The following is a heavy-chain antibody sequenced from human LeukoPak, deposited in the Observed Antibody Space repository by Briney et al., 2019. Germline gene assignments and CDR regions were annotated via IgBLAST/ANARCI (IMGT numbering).Heavy chain of an antibody. J-gene: IGHJ4*02. Sequence: SETLSLTCAVYGGSFSGYYWSWIRQPPGKGLEWIGEINHSGSTNYNPSLKSRVTISVDTSKNQFSLKLSSVTAADTAVYYCVRGGTTSRHFDYWGQGTLVTVSS. CDR3: VRGGTTSRHFDY. D-gene: IGHD4-17*01. CDR2: INHSGST. CDR1: GGSFSGYY. V-gene: IGHV4-34*01.